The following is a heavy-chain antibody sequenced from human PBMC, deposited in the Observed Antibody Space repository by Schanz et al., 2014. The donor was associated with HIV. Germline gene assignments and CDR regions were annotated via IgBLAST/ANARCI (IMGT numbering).Heavy chain of an antibody. J-gene: IGHJ4*02. D-gene: IGHD1-1*01. V-gene: IGHV4-31*03. CDR2: IYYRGVT. CDR3: ARGSGLDY. CDR1: GGSITSGGHY. Sequence: QVQLQESGPGLVKPSQTLSLTCTVSGGSITSGGHYWSWIRQHPGKGLEWLGYIYYRGVTYYNPSLRSRITMSIDTSKNKFSLKLTFVTAADTGVYYCARGSGLDYWGQGTQVTVSS.